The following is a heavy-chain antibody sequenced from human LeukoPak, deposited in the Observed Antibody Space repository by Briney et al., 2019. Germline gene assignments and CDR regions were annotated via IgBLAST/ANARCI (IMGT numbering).Heavy chain of an antibody. CDR1: GYTFTSYD. Sequence: GASVKVSCKASGYTFTSYDINWVRQATGQGLEWMGWMNPNSGNTGYAQKFQGRVTMTRNTSISTAYMELSSLRSEDTAVYYCAREHDGYSSSWSWFDPWGQGTLVTVSS. CDR3: AREHDGYSSSWSWFDP. V-gene: IGHV1-8*01. D-gene: IGHD6-13*01. CDR2: MNPNSGNT. J-gene: IGHJ5*02.